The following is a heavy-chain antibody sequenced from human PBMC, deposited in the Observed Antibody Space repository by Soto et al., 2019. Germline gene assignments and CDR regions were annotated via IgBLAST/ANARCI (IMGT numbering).Heavy chain of an antibody. V-gene: IGHV1-18*01. J-gene: IGHJ6*02. CDR1: GYIFVNYG. CDR2: ISPYSGNT. CDR3: AMVDNYVTPTPQDV. Sequence: QVQLVQSGDEVRKPGSSVKVSCKASGYIFVNYGIAWVRQAPGQGLEWMGWISPYSGNTHYASKVQGRLTKXTXTXXSTDYMDLGSLTSDDTAVYYCAMVDNYVTPTPQDVWGQGTTVTVSS. D-gene: IGHD3-16*01.